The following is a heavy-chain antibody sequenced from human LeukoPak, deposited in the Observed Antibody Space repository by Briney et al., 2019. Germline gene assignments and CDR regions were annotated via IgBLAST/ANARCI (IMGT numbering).Heavy chain of an antibody. CDR1: GYTFTSYD. J-gene: IGHJ4*02. CDR2: MNPNSGNT. CDR3: ARAVRVRGPRLYYFDY. Sequence: GASVKVSCKASGYTFTSYDINWVRQATGQGLEWMGWMNPNSGNTGYAQKFQGRVTMTRNTSISTAYMELSSLRSEDTAVYYCARAVRVRGPRLYYFDYWGQGTLVTVSS. V-gene: IGHV1-8*01. D-gene: IGHD3-10*01.